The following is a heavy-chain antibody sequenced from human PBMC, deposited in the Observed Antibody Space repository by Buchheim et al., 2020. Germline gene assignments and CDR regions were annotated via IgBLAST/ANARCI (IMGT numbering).Heavy chain of an antibody. D-gene: IGHD1-7*01. CDR3: ARATPNYAGTYYFDY. J-gene: IGHJ4*02. CDR2: IYSGGST. Sequence: EVQLVESGGGLVQPGGSLRLSCAASGFTVSSNYMSWVRQAPGKGLEWVSVIYSGGSTYYADSVKGRFTISRDNSKNTLSLQNNSLRAEDTAVYYCARATPNYAGTYYFDYWGQGTL. V-gene: IGHV3-66*02. CDR1: GFTVSSNY.